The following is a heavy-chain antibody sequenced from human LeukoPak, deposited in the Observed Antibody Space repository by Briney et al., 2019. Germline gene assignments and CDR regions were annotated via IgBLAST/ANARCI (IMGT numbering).Heavy chain of an antibody. CDR1: GFTFTSYA. Sequence: HPGGSLRLSCAASGFTFTSYAMSWLRQAPGKGLEWVSAISGGGEDTYYPDSVKGRFTISRDNSKNTLYLQMNSLRAEDTAIYYCAKPRAMTTGVGRYFDLWGRGTLVTVSS. CDR2: ISGGGEDT. D-gene: IGHD1-1*01. CDR3: AKPRAMTTGVGRYFDL. J-gene: IGHJ2*01. V-gene: IGHV3-23*01.